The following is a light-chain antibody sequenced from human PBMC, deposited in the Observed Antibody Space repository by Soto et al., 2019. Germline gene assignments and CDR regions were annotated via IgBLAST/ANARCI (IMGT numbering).Light chain of an antibody. Sequence: DIQMTQSPSSLFASVGDRVTITCQASQDISDFLNWYHQKPGKAPKLLIYDTSKLETGVPSRFSGSGSGTHFSLTISSLQSEDSGTYFCQQYDDLPITFGQGTRLEIK. CDR3: QQYDDLPIT. J-gene: IGKJ5*01. CDR1: QDISDF. CDR2: DTS. V-gene: IGKV1-33*01.